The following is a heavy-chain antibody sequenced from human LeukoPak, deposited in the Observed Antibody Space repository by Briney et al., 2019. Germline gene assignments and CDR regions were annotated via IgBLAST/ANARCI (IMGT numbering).Heavy chain of an antibody. Sequence: ASVKVSCKASGYTFTSYGISWVRQAPGQGLEWMGLISAYNGNTNYAQKLQGRVTMTTDTSTSTAYMELRSLRSDDTAVYYCAGGGETGYYDILNHSPWGQGTLVTVSS. D-gene: IGHD3-9*01. CDR1: GYTFTSYG. CDR2: ISAYNGNT. CDR3: AGGGETGYYDILNHSP. J-gene: IGHJ5*02. V-gene: IGHV1-18*01.